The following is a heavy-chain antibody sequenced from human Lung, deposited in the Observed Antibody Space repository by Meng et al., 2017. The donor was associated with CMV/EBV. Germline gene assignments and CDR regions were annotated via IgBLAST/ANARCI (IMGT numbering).Heavy chain of an antibody. CDR1: GFTVINNY. V-gene: IGHV3-66*02. CDR3: AREKEGRMSTISAFDI. D-gene: IGHD5-24*01. J-gene: IGHJ3*02. CDR2: IYAGGST. Sequence: GESXKISCSASGFTVINNYMNWVRQAPGKGLEWVSIIYAGGSTDYADSVNGRFTISRDNSKNTLYLQMNSLRPEDTAVYYCAREKEGRMSTISAFDIWGQGTMVTVSS.